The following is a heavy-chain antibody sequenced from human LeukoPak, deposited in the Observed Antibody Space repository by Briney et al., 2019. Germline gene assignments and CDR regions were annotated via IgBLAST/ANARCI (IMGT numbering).Heavy chain of an antibody. J-gene: IGHJ4*02. CDR2: LASDESNK. V-gene: IGHV3-74*01. Sequence: HPGGSLRLSCAASGLTISDSWIHWVSQAPGKGLMWVSRLASDESNKIYADSVKGRFTISRDNAKNTLYLQMNSRRVEDTGIYYCARDAGWGRLDSWGQGALVTVSS. CDR1: GLTISDSW. D-gene: IGHD3-16*01. CDR3: ARDAGWGRLDS.